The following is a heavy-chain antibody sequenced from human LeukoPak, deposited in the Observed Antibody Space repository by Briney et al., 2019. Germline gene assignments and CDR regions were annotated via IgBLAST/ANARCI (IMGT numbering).Heavy chain of an antibody. Sequence: SQTLSLTCTVSGGSISSGSYYWSWIRQPAGKGLEWIGRIYTSGSTNYNPSLKSRVTISVDTSKNQFSLKLSSVTAADTAVYYCARAGGYSSSWYGDAFDIWGQGTMVTVSS. CDR2: IYTSGST. J-gene: IGHJ3*02. CDR1: GGSISSGSYY. D-gene: IGHD6-13*01. V-gene: IGHV4-61*02. CDR3: ARAGGYSSSWYGDAFDI.